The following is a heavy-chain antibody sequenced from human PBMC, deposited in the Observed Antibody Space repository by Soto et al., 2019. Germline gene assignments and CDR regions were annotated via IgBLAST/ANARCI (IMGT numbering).Heavy chain of an antibody. J-gene: IGHJ4*02. D-gene: IGHD6-13*01. CDR1: GGSISSSSYY. CDR3: ARSFGVAEAGPFDY. CDR2: ISSSGST. Sequence: SDTLSLTCTVSGGSISSSSYYWGWIRQPPGKGLEWIGSISSSGSTYYKPSLKSRVAMSVDTSKNQFSLKLSSVTAADTAVYYCARSFGVAEAGPFDYWGQGTLVTVSS. V-gene: IGHV4-39*07.